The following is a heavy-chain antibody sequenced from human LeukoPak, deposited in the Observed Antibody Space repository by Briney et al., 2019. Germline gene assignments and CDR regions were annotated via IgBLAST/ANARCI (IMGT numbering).Heavy chain of an antibody. J-gene: IGHJ4*02. V-gene: IGHV1-24*01. CDR3: AILCRIADIVS. CDR1: GYTLTELS. Sequence: ASVKVSCKVSGYTLTELSMHWVRQAPGQGLEWMGGFDPEDGETIYAQKFQGRVTMTEDTSIHTAYMELSWLTSEDTAVYYCAILCRIADIVSWGEGTRATLST. CDR2: FDPEDGET. D-gene: IGHD2-15*01.